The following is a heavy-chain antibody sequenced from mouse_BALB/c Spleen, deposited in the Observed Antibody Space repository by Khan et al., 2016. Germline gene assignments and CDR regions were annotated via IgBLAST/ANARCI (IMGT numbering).Heavy chain of an antibody. CDR1: GFDFSRYW. CDR3: ASTFWYFDV. CDR2: INPDSSTI. V-gene: IGHV4-1*02. Sequence: EVKLLESGGGLVQPGGSLKLSCAASGFDFSRYWMSWVRQAPGTGLEWIGEINPDSSTINYTPSIKDKFIISRDNAKNTLYLQMSKVRSEDTALYYCASTFWYFDVWGAGTTVTVSS. J-gene: IGHJ1*01.